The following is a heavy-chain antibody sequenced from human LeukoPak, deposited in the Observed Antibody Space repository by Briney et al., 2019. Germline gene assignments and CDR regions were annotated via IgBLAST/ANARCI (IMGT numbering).Heavy chain of an antibody. CDR2: IKQDGSEK. D-gene: IGHD3-9*01. V-gene: IGHV3-7*03. Sequence: PGGSLRLSCTASGVNFTRFWMTWVRQAPGKGLEWVANIKQDGSEKGYVDSVKGRFTISRDNAKNTLYLQMNSLRAEDTAVYYCARVPGAGYIRAAYWFDPWGQGTLVTVSS. CDR3: ARVPGAGYIRAAYWFDP. J-gene: IGHJ5*02. CDR1: GVNFTRFW.